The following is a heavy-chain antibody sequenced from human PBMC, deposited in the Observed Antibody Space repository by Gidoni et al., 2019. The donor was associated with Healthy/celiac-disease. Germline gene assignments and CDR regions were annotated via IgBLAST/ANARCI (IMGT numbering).Heavy chain of an antibody. V-gene: IGHV3-9*01. D-gene: IGHD1-26*01. CDR3: AKDKGGSYYNYYYGMDV. CDR1: ASPFDDYA. CDR2: ISWNSGSI. Sequence: EVQLVESGGGLVQPGRSLRLSCAPPASPFDDYAMHWVRQAPGKGLEWVSGISWNSGSIGYADSVKGRFTISRDNAKNSLYLQMNSLRAEDTALYYCAKDKGGSYYNYYYGMDVWGQGTTVTVSS. J-gene: IGHJ6*02.